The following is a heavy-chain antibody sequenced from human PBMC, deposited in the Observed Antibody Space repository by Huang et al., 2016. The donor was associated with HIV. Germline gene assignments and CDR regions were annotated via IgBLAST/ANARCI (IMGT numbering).Heavy chain of an antibody. J-gene: IGHJ4*02. V-gene: IGHV3-30*02. CDR3: AKFGSSGYLPRYSFDY. CDR2: IHYDGSNR. CDR1: GFTFSSYG. Sequence: QVQLVESGGGVVQPGGSLRLSCAAFGFTFSSYGMHWVRQAPGKGVEWVAFIHYDGSNRDYADSVKGRFTISRDNSKNTLYLQMNSLRAEDTAVYFCAKFGSSGYLPRYSFDYWGQETLITISS. D-gene: IGHD3-22*01.